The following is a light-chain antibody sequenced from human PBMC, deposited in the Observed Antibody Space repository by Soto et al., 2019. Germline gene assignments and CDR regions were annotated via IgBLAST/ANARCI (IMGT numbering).Light chain of an antibody. V-gene: IGLV2-14*01. CDR2: DVS. CDR3: SSYTSSSPYV. Sequence: QSALTQPASVSGSPGPSITLSCTGTSSDVGGYNYVSWYQQHPGKAPKLMIYDVSNRPSGVSNRFSGSKSGNTASLTISGLQAEDEADYYCSSYTSSSPYVFGTGTKLTVL. J-gene: IGLJ1*01. CDR1: SSDVGGYNY.